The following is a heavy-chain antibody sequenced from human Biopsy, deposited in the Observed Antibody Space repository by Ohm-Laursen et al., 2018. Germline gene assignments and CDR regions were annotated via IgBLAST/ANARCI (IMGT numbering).Heavy chain of an antibody. Sequence: GSLRLSCTASGFPSSTYAMSWVRQTPGKGLEWVSSINGGGDGTFYADSVKGRFSISRDNSKNTLYLQMKSLRAEDTALYYCAKDLKWDVSADYFDFWGQGTLVTVSS. D-gene: IGHD1-26*01. CDR1: GFPSSTYA. CDR3: AKDLKWDVSADYFDF. J-gene: IGHJ4*02. CDR2: INGGGDGT. V-gene: IGHV3-23*01.